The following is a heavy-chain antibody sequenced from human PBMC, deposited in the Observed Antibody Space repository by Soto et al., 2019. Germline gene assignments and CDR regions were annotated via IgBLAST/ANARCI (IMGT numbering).Heavy chain of an antibody. V-gene: IGHV1-69*02. CDR1: GDAFTTYT. J-gene: IGHJ5*02. D-gene: IGHD6-6*01. CDR2: VIPILGLP. CDR3: AHSSSSLWFDP. Sequence: GASVKVSCKASGDAFTTYTISWLRQAPGKGLEWMGRVIPILGLPNYAQNFRDRATITADKSSSTAYMELSSLRSEDTAVYYCAHSSSSLWFDPWGQGTLVTVSS.